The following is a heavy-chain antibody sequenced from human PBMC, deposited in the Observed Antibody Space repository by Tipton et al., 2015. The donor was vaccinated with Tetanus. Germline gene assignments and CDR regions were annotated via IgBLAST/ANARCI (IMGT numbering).Heavy chain of an antibody. CDR1: GFTFSSNP. V-gene: IGHV3-23*01. CDR2: ISGSGDIT. CDR3: ARTLGRYYYDSSGYFEDFNWFDP. Sequence: SLRLSCEASGFTFSSNPMTWVRQAPGKGLEWVSGISGSGDITYYADSVKGRFTISRDNAKNSLYLQMNSLRAEDTAVYYCARTLGRYYYDSSGYFEDFNWFDPWGQGTLVTVSS. J-gene: IGHJ5*02. D-gene: IGHD3-22*01.